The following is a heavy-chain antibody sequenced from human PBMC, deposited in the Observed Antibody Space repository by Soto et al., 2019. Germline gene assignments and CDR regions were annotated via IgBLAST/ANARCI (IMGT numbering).Heavy chain of an antibody. J-gene: IGHJ5*02. CDR1: GGTFSSYA. D-gene: IGHD5-12*01. Sequence: ASVKVSCKASGGTFSSYAISWVRQAPGQGLEWMGGIIPIFGTANYAQKFQGRVTITADESTNTAYMELSSLRSEDTAVYYCARDSGYDDSSYWFDPWGQGTLVTVSS. CDR3: ARDSGYDDSSYWFDP. CDR2: IIPIFGTA. V-gene: IGHV1-69*13.